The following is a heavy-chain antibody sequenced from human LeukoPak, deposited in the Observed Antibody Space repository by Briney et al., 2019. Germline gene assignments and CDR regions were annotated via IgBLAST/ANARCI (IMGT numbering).Heavy chain of an antibody. CDR2: FYRGDST. J-gene: IGHJ4*02. V-gene: IGHV3-53*01. CDR1: GFTVSSSY. D-gene: IGHD2-15*01. CDR3: AREVVSSPPYFDS. Sequence: GGSLGLSCAASGFTVSSSYMYWVRQAPGKGLEWVSFFYRGDSTYYAESVRGRFTISRDNSKNTLYLLMNSLIPEDTAVYYCAREVVSSPPYFDSWGQGTLVTVSS.